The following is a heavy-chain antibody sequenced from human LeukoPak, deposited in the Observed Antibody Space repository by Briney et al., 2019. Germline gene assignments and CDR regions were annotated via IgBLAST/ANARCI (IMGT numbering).Heavy chain of an antibody. CDR1: GGSISSYY. CDR3: ARKYSSGWYYFDY. J-gene: IGHJ4*02. CDR2: INHSGST. D-gene: IGHD6-19*01. V-gene: IGHV4-34*01. Sequence: PSETLSLTCTVSGGSISSYYWSWIRQPPGKGLEWIGEINHSGSTNYNPSLKSRVTISVDTSKNQFSLKLSSVTAADTAVYYCARKYSSGWYYFDYWGQGTLVTVSS.